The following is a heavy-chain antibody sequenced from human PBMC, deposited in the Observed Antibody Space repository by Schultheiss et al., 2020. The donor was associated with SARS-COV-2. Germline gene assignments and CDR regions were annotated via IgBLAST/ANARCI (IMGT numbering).Heavy chain of an antibody. CDR2: ISRSGSTT. D-gene: IGHD5-12*01. Sequence: GESLKISCGASGFTFKTYVMTWVRQAPGKGLEWVSYISRSGSTTYYADSVKGRFTISRDNAKNSLYLLMNSLRAEDTAVYYCAIQIGYSDFDYLGYWGQGTLVTVSS. CDR1: GFTFKTYV. V-gene: IGHV3-48*03. CDR3: AIQIGYSDFDYLGY. J-gene: IGHJ4*02.